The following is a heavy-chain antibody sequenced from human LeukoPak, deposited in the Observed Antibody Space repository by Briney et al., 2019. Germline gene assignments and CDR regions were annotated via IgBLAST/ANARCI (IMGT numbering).Heavy chain of an antibody. J-gene: IGHJ4*02. Sequence: PSEALSLTCTFSGGSISSSTYYWGWIRQPPGKGLVWIGSLYYSGSTYSNPSLKSRVTIFVDTSKNQFSLKLSSVTAADTAVYYCAGRDYDARNPQYFAYWGQGTLVTVSS. CDR1: GGSISSSTYY. CDR2: LYYSGST. D-gene: IGHD4-17*01. V-gene: IGHV4-39*01. CDR3: AGRDYDARNPQYFAY.